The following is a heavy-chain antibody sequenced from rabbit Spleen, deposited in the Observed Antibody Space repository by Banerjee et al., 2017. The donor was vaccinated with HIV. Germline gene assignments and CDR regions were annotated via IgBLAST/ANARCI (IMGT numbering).Heavy chain of an antibody. CDR3: AASYVGYSDFFNF. CDR2: IYAPGSGST. V-gene: IGHV1S45*01. CDR1: GSSSRATAN. D-gene: IGHD7-1*01. Sequence: QEQLVESGGALFNLGGSLTPTCPVLGSSSRATANMCWSPQAPGKGLEWIACIYAPGSGSTYYASWAKGRFTISKTSSTTVTLQMTSLTAADTATYFCAASYVGYSDFFNFWGPGTLVTVS. J-gene: IGHJ4*01.